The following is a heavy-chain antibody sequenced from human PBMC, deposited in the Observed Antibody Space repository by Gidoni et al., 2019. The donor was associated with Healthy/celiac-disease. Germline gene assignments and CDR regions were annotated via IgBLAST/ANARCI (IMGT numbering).Heavy chain of an antibody. CDR1: GFTFSSYA. CDR2: ISYDGSNK. CDR3: ARDDIVVVPAAYGMDV. Sequence: QVQLVASGGGVVQPGRSLRLSCAASGFTFSSYAMHWVRQAPGKGLEWVAVISYDGSNKYYADSVKGRFTISRDNSKNTLYLQMNSLRAEDTAVYYCARDDIVVVPAAYGMDVWGQGTTVTVSS. J-gene: IGHJ6*02. D-gene: IGHD2-2*01. V-gene: IGHV3-30-3*01.